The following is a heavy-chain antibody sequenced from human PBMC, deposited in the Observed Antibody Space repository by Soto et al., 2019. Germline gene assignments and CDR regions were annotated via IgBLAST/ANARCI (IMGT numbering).Heavy chain of an antibody. Sequence: ASVKVSCKASGYSFSTYAMHWVRQAPGQSLEWMGWINGGTGQTKFSQRSQDRITITRDTSASTAYMELSSLRSEDTAVYYCARGKGMEENYYYYGLDIWGQGTTVTVSS. CDR1: GYSFSTYA. CDR2: INGGTGQT. V-gene: IGHV1-3*01. D-gene: IGHD1-1*01. CDR3: ARGKGMEENYYYYGLDI. J-gene: IGHJ6*02.